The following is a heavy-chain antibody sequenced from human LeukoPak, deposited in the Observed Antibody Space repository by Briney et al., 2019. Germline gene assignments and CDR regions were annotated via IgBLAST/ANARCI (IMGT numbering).Heavy chain of an antibody. CDR3: ARDKQGIARDRWFDP. CDR1: GFTFSSYG. Sequence: PGGSLRLSCAASGFTFSSYGMHWVRQAPGKGLEWVAVIWYDGSNKYYADSVKGRFTISRDNSKNTLYLQMNSLRAEDTAVYYCARDKQGIARDRWFDPWGQGTLVTVSS. CDR2: IWYDGSNK. J-gene: IGHJ5*02. V-gene: IGHV3-33*01. D-gene: IGHD6-13*01.